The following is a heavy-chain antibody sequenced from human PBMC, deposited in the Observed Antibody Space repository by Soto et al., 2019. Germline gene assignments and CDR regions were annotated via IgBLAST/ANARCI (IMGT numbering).Heavy chain of an antibody. D-gene: IGHD3-3*01. CDR2: ISRTSNYI. V-gene: IGHV3-21*01. CDR1: GFTFSSYS. CDR3: ASGVFGLVSPVIGGY. Sequence: EVQVVESGGGLVKPGGSLTLSCAASGFTFSSYSMNWVSQAPGKGLEWVSSISRTSNYIYYTDSVKGRFTISRDNAKNSIYLQMNSLRAEDTATYYCASGVFGLVSPVIGGYWGQGTLVTVSS. J-gene: IGHJ4*02.